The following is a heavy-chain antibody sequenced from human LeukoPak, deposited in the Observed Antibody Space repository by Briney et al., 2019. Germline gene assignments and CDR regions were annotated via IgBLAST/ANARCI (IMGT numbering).Heavy chain of an antibody. Sequence: PGGSLRLSCAASGFTFSNAWMSWVRQAPGKGLEWVGCIKSKTDGGTTDYAAPVKGRFTISRDDSKNTLYLQMNSLKTEDTAVYYCTTDIMPSLTTPDYWGQGTLVTVSS. CDR2: IKSKTDGGTT. J-gene: IGHJ4*02. D-gene: IGHD4/OR15-4a*01. CDR1: GFTFSNAW. V-gene: IGHV3-15*01. CDR3: TTDIMPSLTTPDY.